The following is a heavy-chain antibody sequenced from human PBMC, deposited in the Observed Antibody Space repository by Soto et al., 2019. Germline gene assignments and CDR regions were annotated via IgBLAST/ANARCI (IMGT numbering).Heavy chain of an antibody. CDR1: GGSISSYY. CDR3: AREGPGFAYYYYGMDV. CDR2: IYYSGST. J-gene: IGHJ6*02. V-gene: IGHV4-59*01. Sequence: LSLTCTVSGGSISSYYWSWIRQPPGKGLEWIGYIYYSGSTNYNPSLKSRVTISVDTSKNQFSLKLSSVTAADTAVYYCAREGPGFAYYYYGMDVWGQGTTVTVS. D-gene: IGHD3-3*01.